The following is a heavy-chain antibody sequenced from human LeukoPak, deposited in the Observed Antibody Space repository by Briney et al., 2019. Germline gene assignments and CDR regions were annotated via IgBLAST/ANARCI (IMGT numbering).Heavy chain of an antibody. CDR1: GFTFSSYG. J-gene: IGHJ4*02. D-gene: IGHD3-16*01. Sequence: AGGSLRLSCAASGFTFSSYGMHWVRQAPGKGLEWVAVISYDGSNKYYADSVKGRFTISRDNSKNTLYLQMNSLRAEDTAVYYCASSMILYRTHFDYWGQGTLVTVSS. CDR3: ASSMILYRTHFDY. CDR2: ISYDGSNK. V-gene: IGHV3-30*03.